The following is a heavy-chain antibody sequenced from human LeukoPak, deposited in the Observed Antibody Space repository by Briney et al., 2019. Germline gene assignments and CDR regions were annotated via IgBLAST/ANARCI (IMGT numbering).Heavy chain of an antibody. CDR1: GYTFTTYN. J-gene: IGHJ4*02. Sequence: ASVKVSCKASGYTFTTYNIHWVRQAPGQGLEWMGWITPNSGATLYAQKFQGRVTMTRDTSINTAYMELSSLRSDDTAVYYCTRAKRVILDYWGQGTLVTVSS. CDR3: TRAKRVILDY. V-gene: IGHV1-2*02. D-gene: IGHD1-1*01. CDR2: ITPNSGAT.